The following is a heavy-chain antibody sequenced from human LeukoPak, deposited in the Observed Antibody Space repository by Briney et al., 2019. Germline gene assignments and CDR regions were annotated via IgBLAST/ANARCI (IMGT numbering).Heavy chain of an antibody. Sequence: GGSLRLSCAASGFIFSDYVMTWVRQAPGKGLEWVSGISGSGDSTWYADSVKGRLTISRDNSKNTQYLQMNNLRAEDTAVYHCAEGSKSYSGSYHLDSWGQGTLVTVSS. CDR2: ISGSGDST. CDR3: AEGSKSYSGSYHLDS. J-gene: IGHJ4*02. CDR1: GFIFSDYV. V-gene: IGHV3-23*01. D-gene: IGHD1-26*01.